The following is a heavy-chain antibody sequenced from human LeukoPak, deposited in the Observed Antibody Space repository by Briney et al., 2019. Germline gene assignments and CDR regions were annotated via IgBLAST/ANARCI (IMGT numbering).Heavy chain of an antibody. CDR3: ARDSCSSTSCRKKFDN. V-gene: IGHV4-39*07. J-gene: IGHJ4*02. Sequence: PSETLSLNCTISGDSISSANYYWGWVRQPPGKGLEWNGSIYFSGTTYYNPSLKSRVTISVETSKVQFSLKLSSVTAADTAVYYCARDSCSSTSCRKKFDNWGQGTLVTVSS. D-gene: IGHD2-2*01. CDR2: IYFSGTT. CDR1: GDSISSANYY.